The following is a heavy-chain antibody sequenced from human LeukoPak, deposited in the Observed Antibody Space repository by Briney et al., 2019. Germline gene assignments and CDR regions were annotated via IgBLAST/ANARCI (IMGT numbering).Heavy chain of an antibody. CDR3: ASDPNGIAVAGGLDY. D-gene: IGHD6-19*01. CDR2: IIPIFGTA. Sequence: SVKVSCKASGYTFTGYYMHWVRQAPGQGLEWMGGIIPIFGTANYAQKFQGRVTITADESTSTAYMELSSLRSEDTAVYYCASDPNGIAVAGGLDYWGQGTLVTVSS. J-gene: IGHJ4*02. V-gene: IGHV1-69*13. CDR1: GYTFTGYY.